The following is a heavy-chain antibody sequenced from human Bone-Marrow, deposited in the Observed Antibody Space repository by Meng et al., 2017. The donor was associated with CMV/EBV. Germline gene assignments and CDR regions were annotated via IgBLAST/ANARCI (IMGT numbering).Heavy chain of an antibody. D-gene: IGHD1-26*01. J-gene: IGHJ5*02. V-gene: IGHV1-18*01. CDR1: GGTFSSYA. Sequence: ASVKVSCKASGGTFSSYAISWVRQAPGQGLEWMGGISAYNGNTNYAQKLQGRVTMTTDTSTSTAYMELRSLRSDDTAVYCCARVIGWELLLIGSGWFDPWGQGTLVTVSS. CDR2: ISAYNGNT. CDR3: ARVIGWELLLIGSGWFDP.